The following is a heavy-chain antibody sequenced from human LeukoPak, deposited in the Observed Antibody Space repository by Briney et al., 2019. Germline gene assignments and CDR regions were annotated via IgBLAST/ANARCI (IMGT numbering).Heavy chain of an antibody. V-gene: IGHV3-23*01. J-gene: IGHJ4*02. CDR2: ISGSGGCT. D-gene: IGHD3-10*01. CDR3: AKNPHVLLWFGELSY. CDR1: GFTFSSYA. Sequence: PGGSLRLSCADSGFTFSSYAMSWVRQAPGKGLEWVSAISGSGGCTYYADSVKGRFTISRDNSKNTLYLQMNSLRAEDTAVYYCAKNPHVLLWFGELSYWGQGTLVTVSS.